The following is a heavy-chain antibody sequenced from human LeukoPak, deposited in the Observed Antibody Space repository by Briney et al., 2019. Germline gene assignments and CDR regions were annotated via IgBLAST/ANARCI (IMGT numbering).Heavy chain of an antibody. V-gene: IGHV4-39*01. CDR1: GGSISSGTYY. Sequence: SETLSLTCTVSGGSISSGTYYWGWIRQPPGKGLECIGTIYYSGSTSYNPSLKSRVTLSVDTSKNQFSLKLTSVTAADTAVYYCAGTYRLRRFDPWGQGTPVTVSS. CDR3: AGTYRLRRFDP. D-gene: IGHD2-2*02. CDR2: IYYSGST. J-gene: IGHJ5*02.